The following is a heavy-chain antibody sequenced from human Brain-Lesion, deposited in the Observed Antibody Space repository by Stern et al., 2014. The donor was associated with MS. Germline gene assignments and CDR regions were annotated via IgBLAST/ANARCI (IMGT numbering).Heavy chain of an antibody. CDR2: IKQEGSEK. CDR3: ARDRGYTGYDWLFDY. V-gene: IGHV3-7*01. Sequence: VQLVESGGGLVQPGGSLSLSCAASGFFFSTYWMSWVRQAPGTGLAWVANIKQEGSEKYYVDSGKGRFTSARDNAKNTLYLQVDSLRAEDTAVYYCARDRGYTGYDWLFDYWGQGTLVSVSS. CDR1: GFFFSTYW. D-gene: IGHD5-12*01. J-gene: IGHJ4*02.